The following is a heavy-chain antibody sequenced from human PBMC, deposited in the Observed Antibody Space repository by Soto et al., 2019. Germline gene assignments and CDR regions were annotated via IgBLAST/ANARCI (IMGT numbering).Heavy chain of an antibody. CDR1: GFTFSSYA. V-gene: IGHV3-30-3*01. CDR2: ISYDGSNK. D-gene: IGHD2-21*02. CDR3: ARDAVKRTTYCGGDCYSTGYFDY. Sequence: GSLRLSCAASGFTFSSYAMHWVRQAPGKGLEWVAVISYDGSNKYYADSVKGRFTISRDNSKNTLYLQMNSLRAEDTAVYYCARDAVKRTTYCGGDCYSTGYFDYWGQGTLVTVSS. J-gene: IGHJ4*02.